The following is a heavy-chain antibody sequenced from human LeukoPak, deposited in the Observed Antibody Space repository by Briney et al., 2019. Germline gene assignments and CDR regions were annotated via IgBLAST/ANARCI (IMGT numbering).Heavy chain of an antibody. CDR2: ISGSGGST. J-gene: IGHJ5*02. V-gene: IGHV3-23*01. CDR1: RFIFSSYA. Sequence: GGSLRLSCAASRFIFSSYAMSWVRQAPGKGLEWVSVISGSGGSTYYADSVKGRFTISRDNSKNTVLLQMNSLRAEDTAIYYCAKDPLSEPDLMGNWFDPWGQGTLVTVSS. CDR3: AKDPLSEPDLMGNWFDP. D-gene: IGHD1-14*01.